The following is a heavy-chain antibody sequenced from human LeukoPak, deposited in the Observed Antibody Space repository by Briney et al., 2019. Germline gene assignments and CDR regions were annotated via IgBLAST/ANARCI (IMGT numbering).Heavy chain of an antibody. Sequence: GGSLRLSCAASGFTFSSYSMNWVRQAPGKGLEWVSSISSSSSYIYYADSVKGRFTISRDNAKNSLYLQMNSLRAEDTAVYYCASRGYCSGGSCYYWGQGTLVTVSS. CDR1: GFTFSSYS. J-gene: IGHJ4*02. CDR2: ISSSSSYI. V-gene: IGHV3-21*01. CDR3: ASRGYCSGGSCYY. D-gene: IGHD2-15*01.